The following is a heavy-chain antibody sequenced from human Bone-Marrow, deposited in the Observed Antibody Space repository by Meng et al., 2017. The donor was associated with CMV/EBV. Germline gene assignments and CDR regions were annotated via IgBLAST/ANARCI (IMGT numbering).Heavy chain of an antibody. CDR1: GFTFSSYA. V-gene: IGHV3-30*04. D-gene: IGHD3-10*01. CDR2: ISYDGSNK. CDR3: ARDRGSIGY. Sequence: GGSLRLSCAASGFTFSSYAMHWVRQAPGKGLEWVAVISYDGSNKYYADSVKGRFTISRDNSKNTLYLQMNSLRAEDTAVYYCARDRGSIGYWGQGTLVTVSS. J-gene: IGHJ4*02.